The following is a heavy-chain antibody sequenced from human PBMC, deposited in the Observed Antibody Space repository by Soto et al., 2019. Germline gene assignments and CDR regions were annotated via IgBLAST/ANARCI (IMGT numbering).Heavy chain of an antibody. Sequence: QVQLVESGGGVVQPGGSLTLSCTTSGFTFRNYSMHWARKAPCKGLEWAAGISYDGSTAHYADYARGRLTIYRDNSNNTMFLHMNSLRAEDPAVYYCAPERTEHSSKWYFRHWGQGTLVTVSS. V-gene: IGHV3-30*03. CDR1: GFTFRNYS. D-gene: IGHD6-6*01. CDR3: APERTEHSSKWYFRH. J-gene: IGHJ1*01. CDR2: ISYDGSTA.